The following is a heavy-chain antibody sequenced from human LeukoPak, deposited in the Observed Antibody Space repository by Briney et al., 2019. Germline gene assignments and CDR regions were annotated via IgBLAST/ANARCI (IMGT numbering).Heavy chain of an antibody. J-gene: IGHJ4*02. D-gene: IGHD3-10*01. CDR3: AKDRFSYASGNTDY. V-gene: IGHV3-30*18. CDR1: GFTISGHW. CDR2: ISYDGTNK. Sequence: GGSLRLSCAASGFTISGHWMSWVRQAPGKGLEWVAAISYDGTNKYYVDSVKGRFTISRDNSKNTLYLQMNRPGPEDTAVYYCAKDRFSYASGNTDYWGQGTLVTVSS.